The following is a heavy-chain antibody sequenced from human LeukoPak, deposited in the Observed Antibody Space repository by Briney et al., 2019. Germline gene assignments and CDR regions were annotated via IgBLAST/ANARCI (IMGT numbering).Heavy chain of an antibody. CDR1: GFTFSSYE. CDR3: AKGAGGFSYYNWFDP. J-gene: IGHJ5*02. Sequence: PGGSLRLSCAASGFTFSSYEMNWVRQAPGKGLEWVSAISGSGGRTYNADSVKGRFTISRDNSKNTLYLQMNSLRAEDTAIYYCAKGAGGFSYYNWFDPWGQGTLVTVSS. CDR2: ISGSGGRT. D-gene: IGHD5-18*01. V-gene: IGHV3-23*01.